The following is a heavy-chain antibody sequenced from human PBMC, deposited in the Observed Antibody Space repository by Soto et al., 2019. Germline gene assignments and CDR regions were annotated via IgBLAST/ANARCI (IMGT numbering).Heavy chain of an antibody. CDR3: ARREGTGWGY. J-gene: IGHJ4*02. V-gene: IGHV5-51*01. CDR1: GYIFNVYW. CDR2: IYPGDSEP. D-gene: IGHD6-19*01. Sequence: GESLKISCRGSGYIFNVYWIGWVRQLPGKGLEWMGVIYPGDSEPIYSPSFRGQVIISADKSIRTAYLQWSSLKASDTGIYYCARREGTGWGYWGQGTQVTVSS.